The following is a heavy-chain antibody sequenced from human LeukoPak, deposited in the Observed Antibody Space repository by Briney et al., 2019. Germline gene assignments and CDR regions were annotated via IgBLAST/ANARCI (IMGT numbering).Heavy chain of an antibody. CDR1: GGSITNTNY. V-gene: IGHV4-4*02. CDR3: AREGGPYRPLDY. J-gene: IGHJ4*02. CDR2: VNLQGST. Sequence: PSETLSLTCGVSGGSITNTNYWTWVRQPPGKGLEWIGEVNLQGSTNYNPSLMGRVAIAVDTSENHISLQLTSVTAADTAVYYCAREGGPYRPLDYSGQGTLVTVSS.